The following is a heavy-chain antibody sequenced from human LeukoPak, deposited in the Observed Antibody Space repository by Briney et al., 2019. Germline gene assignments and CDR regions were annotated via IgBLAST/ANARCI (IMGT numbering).Heavy chain of an antibody. Sequence: GGSLRLSCAASGFTFSSYSMNWVRQAPGKGLEWVSSISSSSTYIYYADSVKGRLTISRDNAKNSLYLQMNSLRAEDTAVYYCARDFDSSGYYRGCFDYWGQGTLVTVSS. CDR3: ARDFDSSGYYRGCFDY. CDR2: ISSSSTYI. D-gene: IGHD3-22*01. CDR1: GFTFSSYS. V-gene: IGHV3-21*01. J-gene: IGHJ4*02.